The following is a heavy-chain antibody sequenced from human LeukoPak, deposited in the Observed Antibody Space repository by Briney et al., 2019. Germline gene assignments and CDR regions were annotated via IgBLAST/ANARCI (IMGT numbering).Heavy chain of an antibody. Sequence: GGSLRLSCVASGFTLSGYWMSWVRQAPGRELEWVADIKQGGNEIHYVDSVKGRFTISRDNAKNSLYLQMNSLRGEDTAVYYCARRGSSCFDIWGQGTMVIVSS. V-gene: IGHV3-7*01. D-gene: IGHD6-13*01. CDR2: IKQGGNEI. CDR3: ARRGSSCFDI. CDR1: GFTLSGYW. J-gene: IGHJ3*02.